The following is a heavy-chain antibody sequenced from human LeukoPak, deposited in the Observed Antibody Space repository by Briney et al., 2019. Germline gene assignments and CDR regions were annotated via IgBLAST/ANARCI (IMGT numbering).Heavy chain of an antibody. CDR1: GYTFTGYY. V-gene: IGHV1-2*02. D-gene: IGHD2-21*01. J-gene: IGHJ4*02. Sequence: ASVKVSCKASGYTFTGYYMHWVRQAPGQGLEWMGWINPNSGGTNYAQKFQGRVTMTRDMSISTAYMELSRLRSDDTAVYYCARVPQVASVFDYWGQGTLVTVSS. CDR2: INPNSGGT. CDR3: ARVPQVASVFDY.